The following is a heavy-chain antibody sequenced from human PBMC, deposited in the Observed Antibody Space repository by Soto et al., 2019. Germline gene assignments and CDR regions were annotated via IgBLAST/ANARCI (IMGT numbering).Heavy chain of an antibody. CDR3: AAAPRY. V-gene: IGHV4-59*01. D-gene: IGHD2-15*01. CDR1: GGSISNYY. J-gene: IGHJ4*02. Sequence: QVQLQESGPGLVKPSETLSLTCTVSGGSISNYYWSWVRQPPGKGLEWIGYIYDSGSTNYNPSLKSRVTISVDTSKNQFPLRLTSVTAADTAVYYCAAAPRYWGQGPLVTVSS. CDR2: IYDSGST.